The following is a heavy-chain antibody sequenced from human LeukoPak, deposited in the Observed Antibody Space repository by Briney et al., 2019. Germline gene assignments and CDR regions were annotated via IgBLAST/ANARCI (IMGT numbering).Heavy chain of an antibody. V-gene: IGHV4-39*01. Sequence: SETLSLTCTVSGGSISGSSFYWGWIRQSPGKWLEWIGNIYYSGSTYYNPSLKSRVTISVASSRNQFSLKLNSVTAADTAIYFCMAHGNSGGYTRHWGQGTLVTVSS. CDR3: MAHGNSGGYTRH. CDR1: GGSISGSSFY. CDR2: IYYSGST. J-gene: IGHJ1*01. D-gene: IGHD5-18*01.